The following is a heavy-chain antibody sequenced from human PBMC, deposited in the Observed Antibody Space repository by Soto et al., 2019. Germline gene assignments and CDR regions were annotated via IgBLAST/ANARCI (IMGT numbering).Heavy chain of an antibody. D-gene: IGHD4-17*01. CDR1: GFTFSDYT. CDR2: ISSTSSYL. J-gene: IGHJ5*02. V-gene: IGHV3-21*01. Sequence: GGSLRLSCAASGFTFSDYTMNWVRQAPGKGLEWVTSISSTSSYLYYADSVQGRFSNSRDDPKNSLYLQMNGLRVEDTAIHYGASDPTPVTDFNSFDPWGQGTMVTVSS. CDR3: ASDPTPVTDFNSFDP.